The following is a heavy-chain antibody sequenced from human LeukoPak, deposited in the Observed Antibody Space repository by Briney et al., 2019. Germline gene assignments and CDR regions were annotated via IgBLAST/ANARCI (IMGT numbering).Heavy chain of an antibody. CDR2: IYYSGRT. Sequence: PSETLSLTCTVSGGSISSSSYYWGWIRQPPGRGLEWIGSIYYSGRTYYNPSLKSRFTISVDTSKNQFSLKLSSVTAADTAVYYCARRLKWELCFDYGGQGTLVTVSA. CDR1: GGSISSSSYY. CDR3: ARRLKWELCFDY. V-gene: IGHV4-39*01. D-gene: IGHD1-26*01. J-gene: IGHJ4*02.